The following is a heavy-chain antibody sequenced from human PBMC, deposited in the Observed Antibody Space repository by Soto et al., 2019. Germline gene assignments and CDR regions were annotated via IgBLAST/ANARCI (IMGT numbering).Heavy chain of an antibody. J-gene: IGHJ4*02. CDR2: IRSKAYGGTT. CDR3: TREPGYCSGGSCYVFDY. CDR1: GFTFGDYA. V-gene: IGHV3-49*03. D-gene: IGHD2-15*01. Sequence: QTGGSLRLSCTASGFTFGDYAMSWFRQAPGKGLEWVGFIRSKAYGGTTEYAASVKGRFTISRDDSKSIAYLQMNSLKTEDTAVYYCTREPGYCSGGSCYVFDYWGQGTLVTVSS.